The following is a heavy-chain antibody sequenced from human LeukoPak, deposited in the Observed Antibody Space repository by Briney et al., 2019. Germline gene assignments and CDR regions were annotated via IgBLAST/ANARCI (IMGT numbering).Heavy chain of an antibody. CDR3: AKGFKCEL. J-gene: IGHJ4*02. CDR2: IGGGGDT. D-gene: IGHD4/OR15-4a*01. V-gene: IGHV3-23*01. CDR1: GFTFSNYA. Sequence: PGGSLRLSCAASGFTFSNYAMTWVRQAPGKGLEWVSVIGGGGDTKYADSVKGRFTISRDNSKNTLYLQMNSLRVEDTAVYYCAKGFKCELWGQGTLVTVSS.